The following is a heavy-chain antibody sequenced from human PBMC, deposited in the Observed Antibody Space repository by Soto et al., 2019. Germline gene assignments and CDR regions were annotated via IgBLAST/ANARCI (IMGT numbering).Heavy chain of an antibody. D-gene: IGHD2-2*01. V-gene: IGHV4-31*03. CDR1: GGSISSGGYY. CDR3: ARAGGYCSSTSCYFPDY. Sequence: SETLSLTCTVSGGSISSGGYYWSWIRQHPGKGLEWIGYIYYSGSTYYNPSLKSRVTISVDTSKNQFSLKLSSVTAADTAVYYCARAGGYCSSTSCYFPDYWGQGTLVTVSS. CDR2: IYYSGST. J-gene: IGHJ4*02.